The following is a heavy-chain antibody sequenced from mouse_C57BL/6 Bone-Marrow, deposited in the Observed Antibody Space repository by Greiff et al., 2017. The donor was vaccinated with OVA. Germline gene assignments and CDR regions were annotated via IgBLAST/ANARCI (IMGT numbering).Heavy chain of an antibody. D-gene: IGHD1-1*01. CDR2: IYPRSGNT. CDR1: GYTFTSYG. J-gene: IGHJ2*01. CDR3: ARGTTVVARFDY. Sequence: VKLLESGAELARPGASVKLSCKASGYTFTSYGISWVKQRTGQGLEWIGEIYPRSGNTYYNEKFKGKATLTADKSSSTAYMELRSLTSEDSAVYFCARGTTVVARFDYWGQGTTLTVSS. V-gene: IGHV1-81*01.